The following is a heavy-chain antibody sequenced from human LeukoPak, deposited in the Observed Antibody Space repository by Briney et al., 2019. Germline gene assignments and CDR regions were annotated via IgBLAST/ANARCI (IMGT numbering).Heavy chain of an antibody. J-gene: IGHJ4*02. Sequence: KPSETLSLTCAVYGGSFSGYYWNWIRQPPGEGLEWIGEINHSGSTNYNPSLKSRVTISVDTSKNQFSLKLSSVTAADTAVYYCARLWSGDYYFAYWGQGTLVTVSS. CDR3: ARLWSGDYYFAY. D-gene: IGHD3-3*01. CDR2: INHSGST. CDR1: GGSFSGYY. V-gene: IGHV4-34*01.